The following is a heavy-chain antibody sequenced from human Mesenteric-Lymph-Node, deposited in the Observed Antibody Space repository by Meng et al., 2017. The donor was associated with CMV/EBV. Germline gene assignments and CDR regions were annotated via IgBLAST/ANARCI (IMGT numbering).Heavy chain of an antibody. CDR1: GFTFSSYA. CDR2: ISGSGGST. J-gene: IGHJ2*01. Sequence: GGSLRLSCAASGFTFSSYAMSWVRQAPGKGLEWVSAISGSGGSTYYADSVKGRFTISRDNSKNTLYLQMNSLRAEDTAVYYCVREPGDCTTTSCYISWYFDLWGRGTLVTVSS. D-gene: IGHD2-2*02. V-gene: IGHV3-23*01. CDR3: VREPGDCTTTSCYISWYFDL.